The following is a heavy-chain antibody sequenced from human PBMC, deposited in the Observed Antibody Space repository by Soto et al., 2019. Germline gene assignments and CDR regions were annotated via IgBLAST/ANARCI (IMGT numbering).Heavy chain of an antibody. D-gene: IGHD2-2*01. J-gene: IGHJ4*02. CDR2: IDPKNGNT. Sequence: QVQLVQSGAEVKEPGASVKVSCKASGYTFTTFGISWVRQAPGQGLEWMGWIDPKNGNTKDAQKFQGRVTMTTDTSTSTDYMELRSLRSDDTAVYYCAKEYCDSSRCYLPDYWGQGALVTVSS. CDR3: AKEYCDSSRCYLPDY. CDR1: GYTFTTFG. V-gene: IGHV1-18*01.